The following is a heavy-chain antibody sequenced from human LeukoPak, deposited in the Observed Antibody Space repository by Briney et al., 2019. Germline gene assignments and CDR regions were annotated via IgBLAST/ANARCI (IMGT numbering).Heavy chain of an antibody. V-gene: IGHV1-24*01. CDR3: ATGYSYGYERAFDI. J-gene: IGHJ3*02. Sequence: ASVKVSCKASGYTFTGYYMHWVRQAPGKGLEWMGGFDPEDGETIYAQKFQGRVTMTEDTSTDTAYMELSSLRSEDTAVYYCATGYSYGYERAFDIWGQGTMVTVSS. D-gene: IGHD5-18*01. CDR2: FDPEDGET. CDR1: GYTFTGYY.